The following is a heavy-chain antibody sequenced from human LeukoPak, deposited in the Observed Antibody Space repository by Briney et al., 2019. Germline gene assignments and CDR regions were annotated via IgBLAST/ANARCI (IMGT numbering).Heavy chain of an antibody. CDR1: GFTFSSYA. J-gene: IGHJ3*02. CDR2: ISYDGSNK. D-gene: IGHD3-22*01. CDR3: AREANYYDSSARAFDI. V-gene: IGHV3-30-3*01. Sequence: GGSLRLSCAASGFTFSSYAMHWVRQAPGKGLEWVAVISYDGSNKYYADSVKGRFTISRDNSKNTLYLQMDSLRAEDTAVYYCAREANYYDSSARAFDIWGQGTMVTVSS.